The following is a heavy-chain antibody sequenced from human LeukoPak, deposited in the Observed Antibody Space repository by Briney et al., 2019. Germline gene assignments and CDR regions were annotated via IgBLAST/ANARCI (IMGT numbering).Heavy chain of an antibody. D-gene: IGHD3-9*01. V-gene: IGHV3-11*06. Sequence: GGSLRLSCAASGFTFSDYYMSWIRQAPGKGLEWVSYISSSSSYINYADSVKGRFTISRDNAKNSLYLQMNSLRAEDTAVYYCARDFPNYDILTGYSYYYYGMDVWGKGTTVTVSS. CDR2: ISSSSSYI. J-gene: IGHJ6*04. CDR1: GFTFSDYY. CDR3: ARDFPNYDILTGYSYYYYGMDV.